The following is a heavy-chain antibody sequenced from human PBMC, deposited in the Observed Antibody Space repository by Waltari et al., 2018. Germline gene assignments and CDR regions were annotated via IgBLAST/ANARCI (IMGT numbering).Heavy chain of an antibody. CDR1: GGTFSSYA. CDR2: IIPIVGTA. J-gene: IGHJ5*02. CDR3: AREVVGQLAPRGWFDP. V-gene: IGHV1-69*14. Sequence: QVQLVQSGAEVKKPGSSVKVSCKASGGTFSSYAISRVRQAPGQGLEWMGGIIPIVGTANYAQKFQGRVTITADKSTSTAYMELSSLRSEDTAVYYCAREVVGQLAPRGWFDPWGQGTLVTVSS. D-gene: IGHD6-6*01.